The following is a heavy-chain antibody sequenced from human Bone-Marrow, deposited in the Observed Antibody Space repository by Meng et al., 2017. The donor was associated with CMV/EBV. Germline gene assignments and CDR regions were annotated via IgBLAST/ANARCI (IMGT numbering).Heavy chain of an antibody. V-gene: IGHV3-21*01. CDR1: GFTFRTYS. CDR2: ISGSSSYI. Sequence: GESLKISCAASGFTFRTYSLNWVRQAPGKGLEWVSFISGSSSYIDYADSVKGRFTISRDNAKNSLYLQMNSLRAEDTAVYYCARDVLRYCSSVTCYPYGMDVWGQGTTVTFSS. CDR3: ARDVLRYCSSVTCYPYGMDV. D-gene: IGHD2-15*01. J-gene: IGHJ6*02.